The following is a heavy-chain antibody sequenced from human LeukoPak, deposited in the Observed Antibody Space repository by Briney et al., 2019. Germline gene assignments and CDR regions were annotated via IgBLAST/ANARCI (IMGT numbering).Heavy chain of an antibody. CDR1: GFTFSDYY. V-gene: IGHV3-11*06. CDR3: ASVGGFGEPK. CDR2: ISSSSSYT. J-gene: IGHJ4*02. Sequence: GRSLRLSCAASGFTFSDYYMSWIRQAPGKGLEWVSYISSSSSYTNYADSVKGRFTISRDNAKNSLYLQMNSLRAEDTAVYYCASVGGFGEPKWGQGTLVTVSS. D-gene: IGHD3-10*01.